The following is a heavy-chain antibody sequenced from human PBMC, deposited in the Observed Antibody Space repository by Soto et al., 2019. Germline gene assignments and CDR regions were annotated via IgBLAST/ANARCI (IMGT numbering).Heavy chain of an antibody. J-gene: IGHJ6*02. CDR1: GFTVSSNS. CDR2: IYSGGST. Sequence: PGGSLRLSCAASGFTVSSNSMSWVRQAPGKGLEWVSVIYSGGSTYYADSVKGRFTISRDNSKNTLYLQMNSLRAEDTAVYYCARSSGIWFGDSGYYGMDVWGQWTTVTVS. D-gene: IGHD3-10*01. CDR3: ARSSGIWFGDSGYYGMDV. V-gene: IGHV3-53*01.